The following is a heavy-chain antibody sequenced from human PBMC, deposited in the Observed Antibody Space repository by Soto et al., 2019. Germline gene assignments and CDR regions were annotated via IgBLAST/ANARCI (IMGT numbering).Heavy chain of an antibody. CDR2: ISGSGVLT. CDR3: AKGGYYSVVEM. V-gene: IGHV3-23*01. D-gene: IGHD3-16*01. CDR1: GVPFSSYA. Sequence: EMQLLESGGGLVQPGGSLRLSCVASGVPFSSYAMSWVRQTPGQGLEWVSGISGSGVLTYYADSVKGRVTISRDNSNNTMSLQVHSRRVDNTAVYFCAKGGYYSVVEMWGQGTMVTVSA. J-gene: IGHJ3*02.